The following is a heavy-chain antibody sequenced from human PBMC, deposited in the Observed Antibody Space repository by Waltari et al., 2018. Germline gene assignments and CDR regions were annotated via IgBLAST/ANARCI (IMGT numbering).Heavy chain of an antibody. V-gene: IGHV1-69*06. D-gene: IGHD1-26*01. Sequence: QVQLVQSGAEVKKPGASVKVSCKASGYTFTGYYMHWVRQAPGQGLEWMGGIIPIFGTAIYAQKFQGRVTMTEDTSTDTAYMELSSLRSEDTAVYYCATVRLLDAFDIWGQGTMVTVSS. J-gene: IGHJ3*02. CDR2: IIPIFGTA. CDR3: ATVRLLDAFDI. CDR1: GYTFTGYY.